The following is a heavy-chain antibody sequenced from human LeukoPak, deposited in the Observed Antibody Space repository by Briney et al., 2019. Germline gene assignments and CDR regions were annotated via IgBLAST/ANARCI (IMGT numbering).Heavy chain of an antibody. V-gene: IGHV3-7*01. CDR3: AREIPEGFYGSGSDF. CDR2: INQDGGEK. Sequence: GGSLRLSCSASGFTFSSYWMTWVRQARGKGLEWVANINQDGGEKSYVDSVKGRFTISRDNAKSSLFLQLNSLRVDDTAVYYCAREIPEGFYGSGSDFWGQGTLVTVAS. D-gene: IGHD3-10*01. CDR1: GFTFSSYW. J-gene: IGHJ4*02.